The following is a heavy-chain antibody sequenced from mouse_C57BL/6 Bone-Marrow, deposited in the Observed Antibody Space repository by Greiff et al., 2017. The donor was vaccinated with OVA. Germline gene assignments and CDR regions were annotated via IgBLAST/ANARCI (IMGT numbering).Heavy chain of an antibody. J-gene: IGHJ2*01. CDR3: ARLRWSLTDFDY. Sequence: EVKLMESGGGLVKPGGSLKLSCAASGFTFSSYTMSWVRQTPEKRLEWVATISGGGGNTYYPDSVKGRFTISRDNAKNTLYMQMSSLRSEDTAVYYCARLRWSLTDFDYWGQGTTLTVSS. V-gene: IGHV5-9*04. D-gene: IGHD2-3*01. CDR1: GFTFSSYT. CDR2: ISGGGGNT.